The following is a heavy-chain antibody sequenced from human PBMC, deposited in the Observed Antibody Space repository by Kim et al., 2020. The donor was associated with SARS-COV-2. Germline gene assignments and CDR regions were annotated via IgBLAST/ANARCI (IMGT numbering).Heavy chain of an antibody. D-gene: IGHD6-19*01. J-gene: IGHJ5*02. V-gene: IGHV3-11*01. CDR3: AREGYSSGWYIENWFDP. CDR2: ISSSGSTI. CDR1: GFTFSDYY. Sequence: GGSLRLSCAASGFTFSDYYMSWIRQAPGKGLECVSYISSSGSTIYYADSVKGRFTISRDNAKNSLYLQMNSLRAEDTAVYYCAREGYSSGWYIENWFDPWGQGALVTVSS.